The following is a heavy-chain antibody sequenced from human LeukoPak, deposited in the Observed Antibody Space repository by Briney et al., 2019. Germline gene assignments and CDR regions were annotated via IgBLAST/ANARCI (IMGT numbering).Heavy chain of an antibody. CDR2: ISAYNGNT. CDR1: GYTFTSYG. J-gene: IGHJ6*02. CDR3: ARVRYDILTGYLYYGMDV. V-gene: IGHV1-18*01. Sequence: ASVKVSCKASGYTFTSYGISWVRQAPGQGLEWMGWISAYNGNTNYAQKLQGRVTMTTDASTSTAHMELRSLRSDDTAVHYCARVRYDILTGYLYYGMDVWGQGTTVTVSS. D-gene: IGHD3-9*01.